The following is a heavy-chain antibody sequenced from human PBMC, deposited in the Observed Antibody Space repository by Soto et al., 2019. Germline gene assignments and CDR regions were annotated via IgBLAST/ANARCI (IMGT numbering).Heavy chain of an antibody. J-gene: IGHJ6*02. CDR3: ARDYGDYEYYYYGMDV. Sequence: GGSLRLSCAASGFTFSSYSMNWVRQAPGKGLEWVSSISSSSSYIYYADSVKGRFTISRDNAKNPLYLQMNSLRAEDTAVYYCARDYGDYEYYYYGMDVWGQGTTVTVSS. CDR2: ISSSSSYI. V-gene: IGHV3-21*01. D-gene: IGHD4-17*01. CDR1: GFTFSSYS.